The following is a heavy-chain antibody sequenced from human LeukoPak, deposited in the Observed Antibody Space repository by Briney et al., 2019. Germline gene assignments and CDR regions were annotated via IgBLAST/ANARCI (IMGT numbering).Heavy chain of an antibody. J-gene: IGHJ6*02. D-gene: IGHD5-12*01. CDR2: IYSGGST. Sequence: GGSLRLSCAVSGFTFSSYGMSWVRQAPGKGLEWVSVIYSGGSTYYADSVRGRFTISRDNSKNTLYLQMNSLRAEDTAVYYCARDGRASSGYDYRPYYYYGMDVWGQGTTVTVSS. CDR3: ARDGRASSGYDYRPYYYYGMDV. CDR1: GFTFSSYG. V-gene: IGHV3-66*01.